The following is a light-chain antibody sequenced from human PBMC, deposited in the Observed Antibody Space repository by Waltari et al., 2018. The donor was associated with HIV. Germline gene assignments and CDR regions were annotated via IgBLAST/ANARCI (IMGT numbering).Light chain of an antibody. J-gene: IGKJ1*01. CDR2: KAS. CDR1: QNINKW. Sequence: DIQMTQSPSTLSASVVDRVTITCRASQNINKWLAWYQQKPGKAPNLLIYKASNLETGVPSRFSGSGSGTEFTLTISSLQPDDFATYYCQQYNNYWTFGQGTKVEIK. V-gene: IGKV1-5*03. CDR3: QQYNNYWT.